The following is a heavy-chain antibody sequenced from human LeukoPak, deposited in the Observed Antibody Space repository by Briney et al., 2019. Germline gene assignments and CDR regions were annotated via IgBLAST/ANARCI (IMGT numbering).Heavy chain of an antibody. D-gene: IGHD6-13*01. CDR3: ARGRSSRYFDY. CDR1: GLTFSSYS. V-gene: IGHV3-48*04. CDR2: ISSSSSTI. Sequence: GGSLRLSCAASGLTFSSYSMNWVRQATGKGLEWVSYISSSSSTIYYADSVKGRFTISRDNAKNSLYLQMNSLRAEDTAVYYCARGRSSRYFDYWGQGTLVTVSS. J-gene: IGHJ4*02.